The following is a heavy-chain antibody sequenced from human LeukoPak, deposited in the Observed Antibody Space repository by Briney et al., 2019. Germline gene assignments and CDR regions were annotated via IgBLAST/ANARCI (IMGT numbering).Heavy chain of an antibody. CDR1: GGSISSGGYY. V-gene: IGHV4-31*03. CDR2: IYYGGST. D-gene: IGHD5-12*01. J-gene: IGHJ6*02. CDR3: ARVSSGYDFASASYYYYGMDV. Sequence: SETLSLTCTVSGGSISSGGYYWSWIRQHPGKGLEWIGYIYYGGSTYYNPSLKSRVTISVDTSKNQFSLKLSSVTAADTAVCYCARVSSGYDFASASYYYYGMDVWGQGTTVTVSS.